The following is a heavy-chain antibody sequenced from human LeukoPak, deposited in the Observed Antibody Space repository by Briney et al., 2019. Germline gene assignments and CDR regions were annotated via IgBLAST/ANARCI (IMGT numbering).Heavy chain of an antibody. D-gene: IGHD3-16*01. V-gene: IGHV3-11*04. J-gene: IGHJ3*02. CDR2: ISSSGSTT. Sequence: GGSLRLSCAVSGFTFSDYYMSWIRQAPGKGLEWVSYISSSGSTTYYAGSVKGRITISRDNAKNSLYLQMNSLRAEDTAVYYCATYTARAFDIWGQGTTVTVSS. CDR1: GFTFSDYY. CDR3: ATYTARAFDI.